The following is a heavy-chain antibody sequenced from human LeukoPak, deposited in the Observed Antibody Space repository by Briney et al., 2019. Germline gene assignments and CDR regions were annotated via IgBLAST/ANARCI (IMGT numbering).Heavy chain of an antibody. CDR1: GFTFSSYA. J-gene: IGHJ4*02. D-gene: IGHD2-15*01. CDR2: ISGSGGST. V-gene: IGHV3-23*01. CDR3: AKDRGYCSGGSCYYDY. Sequence: GGSLRLSCAASGFTFSSYAMSWVRQAPGKGLEWVSAISGSGGSTYYADSVKGRFTISRDNSKNTLYLQMNSLRAVDTAVYYCAKDRGYCSGGSCYYDYWGQGTLVTVSS.